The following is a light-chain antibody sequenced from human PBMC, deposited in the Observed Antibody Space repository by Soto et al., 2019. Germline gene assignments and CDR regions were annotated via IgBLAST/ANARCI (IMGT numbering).Light chain of an antibody. V-gene: IGKV1-39*01. Sequence: DIQLTQSPSSLSASLGDSVSISCRASQNIDNSLHWYRQKSGEVPEVLIYAASTLRDGVSSRLRGSGYGKEFTLTISNLLPDDFATYSCQQSSSSPPTTFGQGTRLDI. CDR1: QNIDNS. J-gene: IGKJ5*01. CDR2: AAS. CDR3: QQSSSSPPTT.